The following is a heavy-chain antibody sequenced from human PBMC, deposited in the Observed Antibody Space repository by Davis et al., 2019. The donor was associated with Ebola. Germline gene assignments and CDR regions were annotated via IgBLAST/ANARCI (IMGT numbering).Heavy chain of an antibody. Sequence: ASVTVSRKASGFTLPNYAIHWVRQAPGQSLEWMGWINAGRGGTVYSQNFQGRLTITRDTSAATAYMELSSLTSEDTAVYFCVRGRSAMANYFDYWGRGTLVTVSS. V-gene: IGHV1-3*01. CDR1: GFTLPNYA. CDR2: INAGRGGT. D-gene: IGHD5-24*01. J-gene: IGHJ4*02. CDR3: VRGRSAMANYFDY.